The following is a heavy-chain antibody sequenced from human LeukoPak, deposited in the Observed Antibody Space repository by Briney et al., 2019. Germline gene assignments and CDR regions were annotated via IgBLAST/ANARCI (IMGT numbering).Heavy chain of an antibody. CDR3: ARQYCSGTSCYYSGASDAFDI. CDR2: IYPSDSDT. D-gene: IGHD2-2*01. V-gene: IGHV5-51*01. J-gene: IGHJ3*02. CDR1: GYSFTSYW. Sequence: GESLKISCKGSGYSFTSYWIGWVRQMPGKGLEWMGIIYPSDSDTRYSPSFQGQVTISADKSISTAYLQWSSLKASDTAMYYCARQYCSGTSCYYSGASDAFDIWGQGTMVTVSS.